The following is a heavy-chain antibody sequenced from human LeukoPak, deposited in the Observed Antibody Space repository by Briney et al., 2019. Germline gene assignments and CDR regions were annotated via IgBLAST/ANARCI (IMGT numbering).Heavy chain of an antibody. Sequence: SETLSPTCAVSGGSISSSNWWSWVRQPPGKGLEWIGEIYHSGSTNYNPSLKSRVTISVDKSKNQFSLKLSSVTAADTAVYYCARVVIAVAGTRFDYWGQGTLVTVSS. J-gene: IGHJ4*02. D-gene: IGHD6-19*01. V-gene: IGHV4-4*02. CDR2: IYHSGST. CDR3: ARVVIAVAGTRFDY. CDR1: GGSISSSNW.